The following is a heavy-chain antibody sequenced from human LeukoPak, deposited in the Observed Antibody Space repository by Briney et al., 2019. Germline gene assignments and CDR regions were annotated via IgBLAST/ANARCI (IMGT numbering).Heavy chain of an antibody. D-gene: IGHD3-22*01. V-gene: IGHV3-74*01. CDR3: ARVTGYYYDSSGYYANSALDY. Sequence: GGSLRLSCAASGFTFSSYWMHWARQAPGKGLVWVSRINSDGSSTSYADSVKGRFTISRDNAKNTLYLQMNSLRAEDTAVYYCARVTGYYYDSSGYYANSALDYWGQGTLVTVSS. CDR1: GFTFSSYW. J-gene: IGHJ4*02. CDR2: INSDGSST.